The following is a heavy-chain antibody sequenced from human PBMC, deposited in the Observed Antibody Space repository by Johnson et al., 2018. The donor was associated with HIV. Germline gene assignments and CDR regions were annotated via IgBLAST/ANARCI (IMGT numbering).Heavy chain of an antibody. CDR1: GFTFSNYG. J-gene: IGHJ3*02. D-gene: IGHD6-13*01. V-gene: IGHV3-30*03. CDR2: ILYRGSNK. Sequence: QLVESGGGVVQPGRSLRLSCAASGFTFSNYGMHWVRQAPGKGLEWVAVILYRGSNKYYADSVKGRFTISRDNSTNTLYVKMNSLRAEDTAIYHCARATSASGTDNDAFDIWGQGTMVTVSS. CDR3: ARATSASGTDNDAFDI.